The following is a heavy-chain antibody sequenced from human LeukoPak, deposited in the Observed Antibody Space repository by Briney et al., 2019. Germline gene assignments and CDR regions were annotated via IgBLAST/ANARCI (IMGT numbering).Heavy chain of an antibody. D-gene: IGHD6-6*01. J-gene: IGHJ4*02. V-gene: IGHV1-2*02. CDR3: ARVALYSNSTTSIQDLDY. CDR2: INPNSGGT. CDR1: GYTFTGYY. Sequence: GASVKVSCKASGYTFTGYYMHWVRQAPGQGLEWMGWINPNSGGTNYAQKFQGRVTMTRDTSISTAYMELSRLRSDDTAVYYCARVALYSNSTTSIQDLDYWGQGTLVTVSS.